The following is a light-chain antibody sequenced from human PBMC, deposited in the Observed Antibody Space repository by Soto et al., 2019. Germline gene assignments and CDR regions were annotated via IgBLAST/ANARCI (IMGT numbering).Light chain of an antibody. Sequence: DVQVTQSPASLSATVGDRVTIHCRASQDIAGYLAWYQHKPGRTPELLIHGASRLQSGVPARFSGSGSGTDFTLSINSLQPEDFATYYCPQAYSFPIPFSQGTRLAIK. J-gene: IGKJ5*01. CDR3: PQAYSFPIP. CDR1: QDIAGY. CDR2: GAS. V-gene: IGKV1D-12*01.